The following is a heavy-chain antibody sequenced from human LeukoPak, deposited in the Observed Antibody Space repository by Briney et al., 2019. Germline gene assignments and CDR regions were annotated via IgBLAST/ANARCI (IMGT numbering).Heavy chain of an antibody. Sequence: ASVKVSCKASGYTFTSYGISWVRQAPGQGLEWMGWISAYNGNTNYAQKRQGRVTMTTDTSTSKAYMELRRVRCDDTAVYYCARDQSGSSYRGYGDYFDYWGQGTLVTVSS. J-gene: IGHJ4*02. CDR1: GYTFTSYG. CDR3: ARDQSGSSYRGYGDYFDY. D-gene: IGHD1-26*01. CDR2: ISAYNGNT. V-gene: IGHV1-18*01.